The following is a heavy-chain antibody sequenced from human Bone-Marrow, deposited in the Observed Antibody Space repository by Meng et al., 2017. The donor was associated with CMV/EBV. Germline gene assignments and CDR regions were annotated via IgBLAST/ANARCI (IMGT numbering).Heavy chain of an antibody. V-gene: IGHV1-69*05. CDR1: GGTFSRNA. CDR2: IIPIFGTA. J-gene: IGHJ3*02. Sequence: SVKVSCKASGGTFSRNAIGWVRQAPGQGLEWMGGIIPIFGTANCAQKFKGRVTITTDESTRTAYMELSSLRSEDTAVYYCARDRDYRDYGDAVDIWGQGTMVTVSS. D-gene: IGHD4-17*01. CDR3: ARDRDYRDYGDAVDI.